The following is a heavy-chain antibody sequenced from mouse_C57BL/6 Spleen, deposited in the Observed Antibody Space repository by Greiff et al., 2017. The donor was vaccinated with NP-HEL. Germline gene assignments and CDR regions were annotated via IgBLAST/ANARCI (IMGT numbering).Heavy chain of an antibody. CDR3: ARHGTTEWAFDY. D-gene: IGHD1-1*01. CDR1: GFTFSDYG. V-gene: IGHV5-15*01. Sequence: EVQLVESGGGLVQPGGSLKLSCAASGFTFSDYGMAWVRQAPRKGPEWVASISNLAYSIYYADTVTGRFTISRENAKNTLYLEMSSLRSEDTAMYYCARHGTTEWAFDYWGQGTTLTVSS. CDR2: ISNLAYSI. J-gene: IGHJ2*01.